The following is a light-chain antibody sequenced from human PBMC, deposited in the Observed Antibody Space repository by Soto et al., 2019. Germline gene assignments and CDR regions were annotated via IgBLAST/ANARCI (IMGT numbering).Light chain of an antibody. CDR3: QQRSNWPPIT. CDR2: DAS. CDR1: QSVSSY. V-gene: IGKV3-11*01. J-gene: IGKJ5*01. Sequence: IGLRHSATTLSLTQGERATLSCRASQSVSSYLAWYQQKPGQAPRLLIYDASNRATGIPARFSGSGSGTDFTLTISSLEPEDFAVYYCQQRSNWPPITFGQGTRLEIK.